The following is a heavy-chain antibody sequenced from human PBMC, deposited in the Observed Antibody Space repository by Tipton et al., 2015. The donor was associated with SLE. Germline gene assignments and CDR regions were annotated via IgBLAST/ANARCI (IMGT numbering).Heavy chain of an antibody. Sequence: GSLRLSCAASGFIFSDYAMHWVRQSPGKGLEWVTFIRFDGSKELYAESVKGRFTISKDNSKNMVYLEMNRLRPEDTGLYYCVKDGWNFWGQGTLVTVSS. J-gene: IGHJ1*01. D-gene: IGHD1-7*01. CDR1: GFIFSDYA. V-gene: IGHV3-30*02. CDR2: IRFDGSKE. CDR3: VKDGWNF.